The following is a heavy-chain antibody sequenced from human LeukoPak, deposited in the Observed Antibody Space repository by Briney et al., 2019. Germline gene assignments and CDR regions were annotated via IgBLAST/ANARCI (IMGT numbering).Heavy chain of an antibody. V-gene: IGHV3-74*01. Sequence: GGSLRLSCAASGFTFSTYWMHWVRQAPGKGLVWVSRINSDGSSTYYADSVKGRFTISRDNSKNTLYLQMNSLRAEDTAVYYCAKGPRTVRFGDRHKGMFDYWGQGTLVTVSS. D-gene: IGHD3-10*01. J-gene: IGHJ4*02. CDR1: GFTFSTYW. CDR3: AKGPRTVRFGDRHKGMFDY. CDR2: INSDGSST.